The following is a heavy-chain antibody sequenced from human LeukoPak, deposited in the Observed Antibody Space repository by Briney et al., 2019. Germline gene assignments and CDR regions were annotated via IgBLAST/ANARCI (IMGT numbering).Heavy chain of an antibody. Sequence: GGSLRLSRAASGFTFSSYGMHWVRQAPGKGLEWVAFIRYDGSNKYYADSVKGRFTISRDNSKNTLYLQMNSLRAEDTAVYYCAKEGSSQNIDNYFDYWGQGTLVTVSS. D-gene: IGHD2/OR15-2a*01. V-gene: IGHV3-30*02. J-gene: IGHJ4*02. CDR2: IRYDGSNK. CDR1: GFTFSSYG. CDR3: AKEGSSQNIDNYFDY.